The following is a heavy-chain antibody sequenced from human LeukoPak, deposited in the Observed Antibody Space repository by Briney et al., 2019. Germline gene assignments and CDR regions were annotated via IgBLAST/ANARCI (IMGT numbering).Heavy chain of an antibody. V-gene: IGHV3-23*01. CDR1: GFTFSSYA. CDR2: ISGSGGST. J-gene: IGHJ4*02. Sequence: GGSLRLSCAASGFTFSSYAMSWVRQAPGKGLEWVLAISGSGGSTYYADSVKGRFTIARDNAKNSLFLQMDGLRVEDTAVYYCVTTTRGYSRDSWGQGTLVTVSS. D-gene: IGHD3-22*01. CDR3: VTTTRGYSRDS.